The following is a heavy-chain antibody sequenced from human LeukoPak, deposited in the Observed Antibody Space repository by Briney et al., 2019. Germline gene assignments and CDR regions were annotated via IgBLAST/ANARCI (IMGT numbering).Heavy chain of an antibody. D-gene: IGHD6-6*01. Sequence: ASVKVSFKASGYTCTSYDINWVRQATGQGLEWMGWMNPNSGNTGYAQKFQGRVTITRNTSISTAYMELSSLRSEDTAVYYCARAQYSSSSPPGYWGQGTLVTVPS. V-gene: IGHV1-8*03. J-gene: IGHJ4*02. CDR1: GYTCTSYD. CDR2: MNPNSGNT. CDR3: ARAQYSSSSPPGY.